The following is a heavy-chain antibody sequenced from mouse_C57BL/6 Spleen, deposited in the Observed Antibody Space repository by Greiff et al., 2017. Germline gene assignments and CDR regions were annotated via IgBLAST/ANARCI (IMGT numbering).Heavy chain of an antibody. CDR2: INPNNGGT. CDR3: ARWSNYRYYAMDY. J-gene: IGHJ4*01. CDR1: GYTFTDYY. Sequence: EVMLQQSGPELVKPGASVKISCKASGYTFTDYYMNWVKQSHGKSLEWIGDINPNNGGTSYNQKFKGKATLTVDKSSSTAYMELRSLTSEDSAVYYCARWSNYRYYAMDYWGQGTSVTVSS. V-gene: IGHV1-26*01. D-gene: IGHD2-5*01.